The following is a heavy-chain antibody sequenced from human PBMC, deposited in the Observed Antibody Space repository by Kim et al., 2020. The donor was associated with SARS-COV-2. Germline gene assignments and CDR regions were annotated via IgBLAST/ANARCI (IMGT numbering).Heavy chain of an antibody. CDR2: IRTDGSST. J-gene: IGHJ4*02. D-gene: IGHD4-17*01. V-gene: IGHV3-74*01. Sequence: GGSLRLSCAASGFPFSSYWMHWVRQAPGKGLVWVSRIRTDGSSTSYADSVRGRFIVSRDNAKNMLYLQMNRLRPEDTAVYYCVRPALDLTHYEARQYDYGDYGGEWGQGTLVTVSS. CDR3: VRPALDLTHYEARQYDYGDYGGE. CDR1: GFPFSSYW.